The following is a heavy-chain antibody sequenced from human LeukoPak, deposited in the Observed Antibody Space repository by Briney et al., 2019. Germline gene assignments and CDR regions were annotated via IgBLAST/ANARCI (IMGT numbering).Heavy chain of an antibody. V-gene: IGHV3-30-3*01. CDR3: AREGYYDGSGSYGPDY. D-gene: IGHD3-10*01. J-gene: IGHJ4*02. CDR2: ISYDGSNK. CDR1: GFTFSSYA. Sequence: PGRSLRLSCAASGFTFSSYAMHWVRQAPGKGLEWVAVISYDGSNKYYADSVKGRFTISRDNSKNTLYLQMNSLRAEDTAVYYCAREGYYDGSGSYGPDYWGQGTLVTVSS.